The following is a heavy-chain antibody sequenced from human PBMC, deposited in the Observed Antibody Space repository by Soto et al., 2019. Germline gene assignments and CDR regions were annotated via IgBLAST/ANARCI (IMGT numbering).Heavy chain of an antibody. D-gene: IGHD6-13*01. Sequence: SETLSLTCTVSGGSISSYYWSWIRQPPGKGLEWIGYIYYSGSTNYNPSLKSRVTISVDTSKNQFSLKLSSVTAADTAVYYCARVWYRAAAPQGSGRYFDLWGRGTLVTVSS. J-gene: IGHJ2*01. CDR1: GGSISSYY. CDR2: IYYSGST. CDR3: ARVWYRAAAPQGSGRYFDL. V-gene: IGHV4-59*01.